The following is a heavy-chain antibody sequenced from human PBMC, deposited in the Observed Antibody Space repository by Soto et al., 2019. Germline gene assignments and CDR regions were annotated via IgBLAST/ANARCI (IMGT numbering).Heavy chain of an antibody. D-gene: IGHD6-19*01. Sequence: SETLSLTCAVYGGSFSGYYWSWIRQPPGKGLEWIGEINHSGSTNYNPSLKSRVTISVETSKNQFSLKLSSVTAADTAVYYCARYSSGWSAEYFQHWGQGTLVTVSS. V-gene: IGHV4-34*01. CDR3: ARYSSGWSAEYFQH. J-gene: IGHJ1*01. CDR1: GGSFSGYY. CDR2: INHSGST.